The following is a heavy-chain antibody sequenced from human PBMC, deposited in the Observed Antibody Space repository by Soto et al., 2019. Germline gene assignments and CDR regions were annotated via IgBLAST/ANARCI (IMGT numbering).Heavy chain of an antibody. CDR3: ARRGYSFGHLHECQGMNV. J-gene: IGHJ6*02. Sequence: QVQLQESGPGLVKPSGTLSLTCAVSGDSISSSDWWSWVRQPPGKGLEWIGEIYHTGAANYNPSLKVRATISLVKSKIQFSLKLSSVTGADTAVSSCARRGYSFGHLHECQGMNVWGQGTTVTVSS. D-gene: IGHD5-18*01. CDR2: IYHTGAA. CDR1: GDSISSSDW. V-gene: IGHV4-4*02.